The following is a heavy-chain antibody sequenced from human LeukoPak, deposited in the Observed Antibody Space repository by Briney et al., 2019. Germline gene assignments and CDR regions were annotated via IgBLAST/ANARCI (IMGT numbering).Heavy chain of an antibody. V-gene: IGHV4-31*03. D-gene: IGHD6-13*01. CDR1: GGSISSGGYY. Sequence: PSQTLSLTCTVSGGSISSGGYYWSWIRQHPGKGLVWIGYINYSGSTYYNPSLESRTSISVDTSRNQFSLKVTSVTAADTAVYYCAREAAAGTSWFDPWGQGAQVTVSS. CDR2: INYSGST. CDR3: AREAAAGTSWFDP. J-gene: IGHJ5*02.